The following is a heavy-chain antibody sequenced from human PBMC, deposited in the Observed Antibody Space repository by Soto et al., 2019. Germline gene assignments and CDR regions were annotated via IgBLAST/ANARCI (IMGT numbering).Heavy chain of an antibody. D-gene: IGHD3-16*01. Sequence: DVQLVESGGDLVQPGGSLRLSCAASGFSFSSYWMTWVRQAPGKGLEWVANIKQDGREKYYVASVKGRFTISRDNGKNLLFPQMDSLTPDDTAVYYCAGDGVRNGAYNGWLDPWGQGTLVTVSS. J-gene: IGHJ5*02. V-gene: IGHV3-7*03. CDR2: IKQDGREK. CDR1: GFSFSSYW. CDR3: AGDGVRNGAYNGWLDP.